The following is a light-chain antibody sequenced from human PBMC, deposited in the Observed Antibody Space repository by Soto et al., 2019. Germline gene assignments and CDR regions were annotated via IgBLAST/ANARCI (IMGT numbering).Light chain of an antibody. J-gene: IGLJ1*01. CDR2: EFT. V-gene: IGLV2-14*01. CDR1: SSDGGSYNY. CDR3: SSKRDSSTLFV. Sequence: QSALTQPASVSGSPGQPNTISCTGTSSDGGSYNYGTWYQQQPGKVPKLLIYEFTNRPSGVSDRFPGTKARNTASLTISGLQAEDEADYYCSSKRDSSTLFVFGTGTKVTVL.